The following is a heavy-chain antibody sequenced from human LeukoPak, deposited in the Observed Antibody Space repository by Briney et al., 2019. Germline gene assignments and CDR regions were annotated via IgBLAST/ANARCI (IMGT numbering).Heavy chain of an antibody. CDR1: GFTFTSSA. CDR3: APVPDRYYYYGMDV. J-gene: IGHJ6*02. D-gene: IGHD2-2*01. Sequence: GTSVKVSCTASGFTFTSSAMQWVRQARGQRLEWIGWIVVGSGNTNYAQKFQERVTITRDMSTSTAYMELSSLRSEDTAVYYCAPVPDRYYYYGMDVWGQGTTVTVSS. V-gene: IGHV1-58*02. CDR2: IVVGSGNT.